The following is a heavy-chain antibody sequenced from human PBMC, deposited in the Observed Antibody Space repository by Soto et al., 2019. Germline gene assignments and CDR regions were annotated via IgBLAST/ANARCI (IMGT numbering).Heavy chain of an antibody. D-gene: IGHD1-26*01. CDR1: GGSISSYY. CDR2: IYYSGST. J-gene: IGHJ6*02. V-gene: IGHV4-59*01. Sequence: SETLSLTCTVSGGSISSYYWSWIRQPPGKGLEWIGYIYYSGSTNYNPSLKSRVTISVDTSTDTAYMELSSLRSEDTAVYYCARDWGLESPVGGMDVWGQGTTVTVSS. CDR3: ARDWGLESPVGGMDV.